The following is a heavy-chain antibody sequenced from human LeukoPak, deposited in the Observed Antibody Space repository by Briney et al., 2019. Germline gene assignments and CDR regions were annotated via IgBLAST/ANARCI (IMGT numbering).Heavy chain of an antibody. CDR2: INHSGST. J-gene: IGHJ5*02. CDR1: GGSFSGYY. Sequence: SETLSLTCTVYGGSFSGYYWSWIRQPPGKGLEWIGEINHSGSTNYNPSLKSRVTISVDTSKNQFSLKLSSVTAADTAVYYCARGDNWFDPWGQGTLVTVS. CDR3: ARGDNWFDP. V-gene: IGHV4-34*01.